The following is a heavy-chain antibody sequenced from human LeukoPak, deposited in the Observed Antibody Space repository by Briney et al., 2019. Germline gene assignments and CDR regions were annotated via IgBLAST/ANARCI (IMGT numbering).Heavy chain of an antibody. CDR3: ARDHVPPYVGIDY. V-gene: IGHV1-46*01. J-gene: IGHJ4*02. CDR2: INPSGGPT. Sequence: ASVKVSCKASGDTFTNYYIHWVRQAPGQGIEWMGVINPSGGPTTYAQKFQGRVTITGDTSTRTLYMELSSLRSDDTAVYYCARDHVPPYVGIDYWGQGTLVTVSS. D-gene: IGHD1-26*01. CDR1: GDTFTNYY.